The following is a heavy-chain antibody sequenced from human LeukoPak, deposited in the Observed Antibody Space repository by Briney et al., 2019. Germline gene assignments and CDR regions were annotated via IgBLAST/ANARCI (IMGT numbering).Heavy chain of an antibody. V-gene: IGHV3-30-3*01. Sequence: PGGSLRLSCAASGFNFGTYAMHWVRQAPGKGLEWVAVLSYDGNNEYYADSVKGRFTISRDNSKNTLYLQMNSLSAEDTAVYYCAKVGTNFLRYHFDSWGRGTLVTVSS. CDR3: AKVGTNFLRYHFDS. CDR2: LSYDGNNE. J-gene: IGHJ4*02. D-gene: IGHD1-1*01. CDR1: GFNFGTYA.